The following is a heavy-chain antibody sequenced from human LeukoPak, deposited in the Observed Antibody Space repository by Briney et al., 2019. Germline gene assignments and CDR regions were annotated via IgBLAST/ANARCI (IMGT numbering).Heavy chain of an antibody. CDR3: ARHRYDSSGYAFDI. CDR1: GGSISSYY. D-gene: IGHD3-22*01. J-gene: IGHJ3*02. Sequence: SETLSLTCTVSGGSISSYYWSWIRQPPGKGLEWIGYIYYSGSTNYNPSLKSRVTISVDTSKNQSSLKLSSVTAADTAVYYCARHRYDSSGYAFDIWGQGTMVTVSS. CDR2: IYYSGST. V-gene: IGHV4-59*08.